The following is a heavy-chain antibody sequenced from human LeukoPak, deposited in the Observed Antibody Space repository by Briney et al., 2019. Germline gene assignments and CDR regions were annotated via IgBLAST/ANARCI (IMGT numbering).Heavy chain of an antibody. J-gene: IGHJ4*02. D-gene: IGHD6-13*01. CDR3: AKDVLVSEYSGAAAGADY. CDR2: FSGSGGNT. Sequence: GGSLRLSCAGSGFTFSTYAMSWVRQAPGKGLEWVSAFSGSGGNTYYADSVKGRFTISRDNSKNTLYLQMNSLRAEDTAVYYCAKDVLVSEYSGAAAGADYWGQGTLVTVSS. CDR1: GFTFSTYA. V-gene: IGHV3-23*01.